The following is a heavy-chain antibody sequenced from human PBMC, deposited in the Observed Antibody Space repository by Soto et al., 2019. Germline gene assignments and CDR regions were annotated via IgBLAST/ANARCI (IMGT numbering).Heavy chain of an antibody. CDR2: INAGNGNT. Sequence: QVQLVQSGAEVKKPGASVKVSCKASGYTFTSYAMHWVHQAPGQRLEWMGWINAGNGNTKYSQKFQGRVTITRDTSASTAYMELSSLRSEDTAVYYCARGRGYSGYDLGRGFPNWFDPWGQGTLVTVSS. CDR1: GYTFTSYA. V-gene: IGHV1-3*01. D-gene: IGHD5-12*01. J-gene: IGHJ5*02. CDR3: ARGRGYSGYDLGRGFPNWFDP.